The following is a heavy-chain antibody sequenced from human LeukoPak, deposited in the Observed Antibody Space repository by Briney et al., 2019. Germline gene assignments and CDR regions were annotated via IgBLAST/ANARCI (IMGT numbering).Heavy chain of an antibody. J-gene: IGHJ4*02. CDR3: AKGGLWFGELFDY. CDR2: IRYDGSNK. V-gene: IGHV3-30*02. D-gene: IGHD3-10*01. CDR1: GFTFSSYG. Sequence: PGGSLRLSCAASGFTFSSYGMHWVRQAPGKGLEWVAFIRYDGSNKYYADSVKGRFTISRDNSKNTLYLQMNSLRAEDTAVYYCAKGGLWFGELFDYWGQGTLVTVSS.